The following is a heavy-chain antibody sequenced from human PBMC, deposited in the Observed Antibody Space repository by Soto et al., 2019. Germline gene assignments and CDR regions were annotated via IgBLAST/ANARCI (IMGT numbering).Heavy chain of an antibody. CDR2: ISNDGSNQ. CDR3: ARGGYSTTWYEDN. V-gene: IGHV3-30-3*01. CDR1: GFTFSSYA. Sequence: GGSLRLSCAASGFTFSSYAMHWVRQAPGKGLQWVAVISNDGSNQYYADSVKGQFTVSRDNSKNTVYLLMNSPRAEDTAVYYCARGGYSTTWYEDNWGQGTLVTVSS. D-gene: IGHD2-2*01. J-gene: IGHJ4*02.